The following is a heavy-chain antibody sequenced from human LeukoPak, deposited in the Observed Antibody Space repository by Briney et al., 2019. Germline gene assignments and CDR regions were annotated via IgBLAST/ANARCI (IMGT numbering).Heavy chain of an antibody. CDR2: ISSSSSYI. CDR3: ARGDYDFWSGYGYYYYGMDV. J-gene: IGHJ6*02. CDR1: GFTFSSYS. Sequence: PGGSLRLSCAASGFTFSSYSMNWVRQAPGKGLEWVSSISSSSSYIYYADSVKGRFTISRDNAKNSLYLQMNSLRAEDTAVYYCARGDYDFWSGYGYYYYGMDVWGQGTTVTASS. V-gene: IGHV3-21*01. D-gene: IGHD3-3*01.